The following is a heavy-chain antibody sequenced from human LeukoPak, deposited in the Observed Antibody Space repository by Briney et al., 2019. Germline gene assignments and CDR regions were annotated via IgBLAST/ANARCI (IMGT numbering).Heavy chain of an antibody. CDR1: GFTFSSYS. Sequence: PGGSLRLSCAASGFTFSSYSMNWVRQAPGRGLEWVSSISSSSSYIYYADSVKGRFTISRDTSKNTLYLQMHSLRAEDTAVYYCAKTPYYDSTGYYHYYYYAMDVWGQGTTVTVSS. CDR3: AKTPYYDSTGYYHYYYYAMDV. J-gene: IGHJ6*02. CDR2: ISSSSSYI. V-gene: IGHV3-21*04. D-gene: IGHD3-22*01.